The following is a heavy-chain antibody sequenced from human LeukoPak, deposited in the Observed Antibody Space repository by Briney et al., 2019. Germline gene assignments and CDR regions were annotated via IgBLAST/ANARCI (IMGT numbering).Heavy chain of an antibody. V-gene: IGHV1-2*02. CDR2: INPNSGGT. Sequence: ASVKVSCKASGYTFTGYYMHWVRQAPGQGLEWMGWINPNSGGTNYAQKFQGRVTMTRDTSVSTAYMELSRLRSDDTAVYYCARELSDDFWSGYYYQYFDYWGQGTLVTVSS. D-gene: IGHD3-3*01. CDR1: GYTFTGYY. CDR3: ARELSDDFWSGYYYQYFDY. J-gene: IGHJ4*02.